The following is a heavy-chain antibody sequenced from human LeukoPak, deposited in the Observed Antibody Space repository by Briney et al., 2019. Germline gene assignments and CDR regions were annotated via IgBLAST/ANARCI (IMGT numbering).Heavy chain of an antibody. Sequence: GGSLRLSCAASGFTFSSYGMHWVRQAPGKGLEWVAVISYDGSNKYYADSVKGRFTISRDNSKNTLYLQMNSLRAEDTAVYYCAKDQEGGSSWYTAWGQGTLVTVSS. J-gene: IGHJ4*02. CDR1: GFTFSSYG. CDR2: ISYDGSNK. CDR3: AKDQEGGSSWYTA. V-gene: IGHV3-30*18. D-gene: IGHD6-13*01.